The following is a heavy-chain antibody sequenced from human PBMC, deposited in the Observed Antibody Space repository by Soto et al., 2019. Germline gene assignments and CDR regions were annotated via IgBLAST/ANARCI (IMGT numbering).Heavy chain of an antibody. CDR1: GFTFSSYG. V-gene: IGHV3-30*18. J-gene: IGHJ4*02. CDR2: ISYDGSNK. Sequence: GGSQRLSCAASGFTFSSYGMHWVRQAPGKGLEWVAVISYDGSNKYYADSVKGRFTISRDNSKNTLYLQMNSLRAEDTAVYYCAKDAGRGDELTLCDYWGQGTLVTVSS. CDR3: AKDAGRGDELTLCDY. D-gene: IGHD3-16*01.